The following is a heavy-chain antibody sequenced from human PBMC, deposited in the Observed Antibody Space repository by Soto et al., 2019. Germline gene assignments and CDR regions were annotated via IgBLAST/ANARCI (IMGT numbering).Heavy chain of an antibody. D-gene: IGHD2-15*01. V-gene: IGHV4-30-4*08. Sequence: SETLSLTCAVSGGSISSGGYSWSWIRQPPGKGLEWIGYIYYSGSTYYNPSLKSRVTISVDTSKNQFSLKLSSVTAADTAVYYCASGAYCSGGSCSDYWGQGTLVTVSS. CDR1: GGSISSGGYS. J-gene: IGHJ4*02. CDR3: ASGAYCSGGSCSDY. CDR2: IYYSGST.